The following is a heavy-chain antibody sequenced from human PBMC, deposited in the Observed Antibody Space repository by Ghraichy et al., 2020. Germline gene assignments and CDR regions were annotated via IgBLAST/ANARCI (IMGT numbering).Heavy chain of an antibody. D-gene: IGHD3-22*01. J-gene: IGHJ3*02. CDR2: INPNSGGT. CDR3: ARAITMIVVAPRDAFDI. V-gene: IGHV1-2*02. CDR1: GYTFTGYY. Sequence: ASVKVSCKASGYTFTGYYMHWVRQAPGQGLEWMGWINPNSGGTNYAQKFQGRVTMTRDTSISTAYMELSRLRSDDTAVYYCARAITMIVVAPRDAFDIWGQGTMVTVSS.